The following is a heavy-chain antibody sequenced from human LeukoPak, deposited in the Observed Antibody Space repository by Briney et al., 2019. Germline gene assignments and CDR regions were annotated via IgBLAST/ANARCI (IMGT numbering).Heavy chain of an antibody. CDR2: INSDGSNT. CDR3: ARDVQGGYCSSASCYSDY. CDR1: GFSFSSYW. J-gene: IGHJ4*02. Sequence: PGGSLRLSCAASGFSFSSYWMHWVRQAPGKGLVWVSRINSDGSNTIYADSVRGRFTISRDNSKNTLYLQMNSLRVDDTAVYYCARDVQGGYCSSASCYSDYWGQGTLVTVSS. D-gene: IGHD2-2*01. V-gene: IGHV3-74*01.